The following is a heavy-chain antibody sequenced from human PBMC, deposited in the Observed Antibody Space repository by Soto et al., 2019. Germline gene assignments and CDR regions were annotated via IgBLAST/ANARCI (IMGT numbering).Heavy chain of an antibody. Sequence: QVQLVESGGGVVQPGRSLRLSCAASGFTFSSYGMHWVRQAPGKGLEWVAVIWYDGSNKYYADSVKGRFTISRDNSKNTLYLQVNSLRAEDTAVYYCTRDGSGSYYVVRDAFDIWGQGTMVTVSS. CDR2: IWYDGSNK. D-gene: IGHD1-26*01. J-gene: IGHJ3*02. CDR1: GFTFSSYG. V-gene: IGHV3-33*01. CDR3: TRDGSGSYYVVRDAFDI.